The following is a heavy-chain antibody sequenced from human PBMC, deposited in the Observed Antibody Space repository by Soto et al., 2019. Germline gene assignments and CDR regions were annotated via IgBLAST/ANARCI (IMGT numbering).Heavy chain of an antibody. V-gene: IGHV3-7*04. CDR1: GFTFSTSW. CDR2: IKEDGSEK. J-gene: IGHJ3*02. CDR3: ARDRAYSALDI. D-gene: IGHD2-21*01. Sequence: PGGSLRLSCAASGFTFSTSWMTWVRQTPGKGPEWVASIKEDGSEKYYVDSVKGRFTISRDNAQNSLSLQMNSLRVEDTAVYYCARDRAYSALDIWGQGTMVTVSS.